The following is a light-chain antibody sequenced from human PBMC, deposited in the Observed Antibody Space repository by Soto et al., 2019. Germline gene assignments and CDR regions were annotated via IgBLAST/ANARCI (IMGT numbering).Light chain of an antibody. Sequence: QSVLAQPSSVSGSPGQSITISCTGTSSDVGGSNYVSWYQLHPGKAPKLMIYDVSHRPSGVSNRFSGSKSGNTASLTISGLQAEDEADYYCSSYTSSSTLYVFGTGTKVTVL. J-gene: IGLJ1*01. CDR3: SSYTSSSTLYV. V-gene: IGLV2-14*01. CDR1: SSDVGGSNY. CDR2: DVS.